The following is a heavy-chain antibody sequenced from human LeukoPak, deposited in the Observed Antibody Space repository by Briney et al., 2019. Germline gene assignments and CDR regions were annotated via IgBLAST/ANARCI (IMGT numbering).Heavy chain of an antibody. CDR2: ISWNGGST. CDR1: GFSFKGYA. Sequence: PGGSLRLSCAATGFSFKGYAMHWVRQIPGKGLEWVSAISWNGGSTAYADSVKGRFTISRDNAKNSLFLQLSNLRPEDTALYYCAKHLRATNTFTFFGLDVWGQGTTVTVSS. V-gene: IGHV3-9*01. J-gene: IGHJ6*02. D-gene: IGHD1-26*01. CDR3: AKHLRATNTFTFFGLDV.